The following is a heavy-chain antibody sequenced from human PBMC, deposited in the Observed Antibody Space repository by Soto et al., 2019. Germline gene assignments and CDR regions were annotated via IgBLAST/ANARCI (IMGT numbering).Heavy chain of an antibody. CDR1: GYTFTSYD. CDR3: ARGGNIVVVPAANDAFDI. Sequence: QVQLVQSGAEVKKPGASVKVSCKASGYTFTSYDINWVRQATGQGLEWMGWMNPNSGNTGYAQKFQGRVTMTRNTSISTAYMELSSLRSEDTAVYYCARGGNIVVVPAANDAFDIWGQGTMVTVSS. V-gene: IGHV1-8*01. J-gene: IGHJ3*02. CDR2: MNPNSGNT. D-gene: IGHD2-2*01.